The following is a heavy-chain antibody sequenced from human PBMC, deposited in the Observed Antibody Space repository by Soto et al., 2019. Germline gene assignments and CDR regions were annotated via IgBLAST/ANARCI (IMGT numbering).Heavy chain of an antibody. Sequence: ASVKVSCKASGYTFTSYGISWVRQAPGQGLEWMGWISAYNGNTNYAQKLQGRVTMTTDTSTSTAYMELRSLRSDDTAVYYCAREDYDFWSGYEEANWFDPWGQGTLVTVSS. CDR2: ISAYNGNT. J-gene: IGHJ5*02. CDR3: AREDYDFWSGYEEANWFDP. D-gene: IGHD3-3*01. V-gene: IGHV1-18*01. CDR1: GYTFTSYG.